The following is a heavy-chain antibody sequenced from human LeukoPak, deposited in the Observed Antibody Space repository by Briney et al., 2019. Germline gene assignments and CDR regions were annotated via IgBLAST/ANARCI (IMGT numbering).Heavy chain of an antibody. J-gene: IGHJ4*02. Sequence: SETLSLTCAVYGGSFSGYYWSWIRQPPGKGLEWIGEINHSGSTNYNPSLKSRVTISVDTSKNQFSLKLSSVTAADTAVYYCARASSGYFDWYPADYWGQGTLVTVSS. V-gene: IGHV4-34*01. CDR1: GGSFSGYY. CDR3: ARASSGYFDWYPADY. D-gene: IGHD3-9*01. CDR2: INHSGST.